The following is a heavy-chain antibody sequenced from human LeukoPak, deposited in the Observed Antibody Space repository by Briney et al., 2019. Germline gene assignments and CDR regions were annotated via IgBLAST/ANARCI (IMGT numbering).Heavy chain of an antibody. J-gene: IGHJ5*02. CDR1: GYTLTSYY. D-gene: IGHD3-16*01. Sequence: ASVKVSCKASGYTLTSYYMHWVRQAPGQGLEWMGIINPSGGSTSYAQKFQGRVTMTRDMSTSTVYMELSSLRSEDTAVYYCARSIRWRAFGFDPWGQGTLVTVSS. V-gene: IGHV1-46*01. CDR3: ARSIRWRAFGFDP. CDR2: INPSGGST.